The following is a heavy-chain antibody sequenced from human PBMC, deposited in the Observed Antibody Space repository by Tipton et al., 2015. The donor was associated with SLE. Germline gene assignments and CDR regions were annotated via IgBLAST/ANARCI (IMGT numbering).Heavy chain of an antibody. J-gene: IGHJ4*02. V-gene: IGHV4-39*07. CDR3: ARQGTTRSPFDY. CDR2: IYYSGGT. D-gene: IGHD1-14*01. Sequence: TLSLTCSVSGGSISSSGYYWGWIRQPPGKGLEWIGTIYYSGGTSYNPSLKSRVTISVDTSKNQFSLKLNSVTAGDTAVYYCARQGTTRSPFDYWGQGTLVTVSP. CDR1: GGSISSSGYY.